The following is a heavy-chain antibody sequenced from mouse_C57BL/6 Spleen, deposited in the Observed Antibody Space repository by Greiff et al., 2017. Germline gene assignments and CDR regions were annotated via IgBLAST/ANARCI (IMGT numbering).Heavy chain of an antibody. CDR3: ARLGETFYAMDY. J-gene: IGHJ4*01. CDR2: ILPGRGST. CDR1: GYTFPGSW. D-gene: IGHD4-1*01. V-gene: IGHV1-9*01. Sequence: VMLVASGAELMKPGASVKLSCKATGYTFPGSWIEWVKQRPGHGLELIGEILPGRGSTNYTEKFKGKATFTADTSSNTAYMQLSSLTTEDSAIYYCARLGETFYAMDYWGQGTSVTVSS.